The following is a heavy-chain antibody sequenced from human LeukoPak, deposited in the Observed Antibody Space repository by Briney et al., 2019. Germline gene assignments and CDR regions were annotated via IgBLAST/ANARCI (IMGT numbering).Heavy chain of an antibody. J-gene: IGHJ4*02. D-gene: IGHD2-15*01. V-gene: IGHV3-21*01. CDR2: ISSSSSYI. CDR3: ASNSGGIDY. Sequence: GGSLRLSCAASGLTFSSYSMNWVRHAPGKGLEWVSSISSSSSYIYYADSVKGRFTISRDNAKDSLYLQMNSLRAEDTGVYFCASNSGGIDYWGQGTLVTVSS. CDR1: GLTFSSYS.